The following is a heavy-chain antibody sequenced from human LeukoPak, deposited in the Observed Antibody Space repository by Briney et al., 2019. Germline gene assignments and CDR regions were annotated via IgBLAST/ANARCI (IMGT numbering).Heavy chain of an antibody. CDR2: ISSSSSYI. J-gene: IGHJ4*02. CDR1: GFTFSSYS. V-gene: IGHV3-21*01. D-gene: IGHD3-22*01. CDR3: ARGRPYYYDSSGYYDGY. Sequence: PGGSLRLSCAASGFTFSSYSMNWVRQAPGKGLEWVSYISSSSSYIYYADSVKGRFTISRDNAKNSLYLQMNSLRAEDTAVYYCARGRPYYYDSSGYYDGYWGQGTLVTVSS.